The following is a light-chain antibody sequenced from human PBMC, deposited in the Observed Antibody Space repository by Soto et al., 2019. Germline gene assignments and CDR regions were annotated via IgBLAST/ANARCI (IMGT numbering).Light chain of an antibody. CDR2: GAS. CDR1: QGVSTNY. CDR3: HQYGHSPYT. J-gene: IGKJ2*01. Sequence: DIVLTQSPGTLSLSPGERATLSCRASQGVSTNYVAWYQQKPGQAPRLLIYGASSRATGIPDRFSGSGYGTDFTLTIIRLEPEDFAVFYCHQYGHSPYTFGQGTKLEIK. V-gene: IGKV3-20*01.